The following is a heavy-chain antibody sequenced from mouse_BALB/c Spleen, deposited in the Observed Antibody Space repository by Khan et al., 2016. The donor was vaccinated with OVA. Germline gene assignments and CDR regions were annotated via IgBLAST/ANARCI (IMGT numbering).Heavy chain of an antibody. CDR2: ISTYYGDT. D-gene: IGHD6-2*01. V-gene: IGHV1S137*01. J-gene: IGHJ3*01. Sequence: QVQLQQSGAELVRPGVSGKISCKGSGYTFTDFAMHWVKQSHAKSLEWIGVISTYYGDTNYNQKFKGKATLTVDKSSSTAYMELARLTSEDSAICYCAKGSSHCRFAYWGQGTLVTVSA. CDR1: GYTFTDFA. CDR3: AKGSSHCRFAY.